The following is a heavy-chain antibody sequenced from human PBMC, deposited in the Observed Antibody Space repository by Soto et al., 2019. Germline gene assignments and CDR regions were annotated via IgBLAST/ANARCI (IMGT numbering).Heavy chain of an antibody. V-gene: IGHV3-23*01. CDR3: AKVGSYYKSYDHWYFDL. J-gene: IGHJ2*01. D-gene: IGHD3-16*01. Sequence: EVQLLESGGGLVQPGGSLRLSCAASGFTFSSYAMTWVRQAPGKGLEWVSAITRSGGDTNYVDSVKGRFTISRDNSKNTLNLQMNSLRVVDTAVYYCAKVGSYYKSYDHWYFDLWGRGTLVTVSS. CDR2: ITRSGGDT. CDR1: GFTFSSYA.